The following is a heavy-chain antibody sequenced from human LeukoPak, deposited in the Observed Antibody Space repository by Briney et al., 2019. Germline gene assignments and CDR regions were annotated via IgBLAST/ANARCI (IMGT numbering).Heavy chain of an antibody. CDR3: ARILWFGESYGMDV. J-gene: IGHJ6*02. D-gene: IGHD3-10*01. CDR1: GGSISSYY. Sequence: SETLSVTCTVSGGSISSYYWGWIRQPPGKGLEWIGYIYYSGSRSYNPSLKSRVTISVDTSKNQFSLKLSSVTAADTAVYYCARILWFGESYGMDVWGQGTTVTVSS. CDR2: IYYSGSR. V-gene: IGHV4-59*01.